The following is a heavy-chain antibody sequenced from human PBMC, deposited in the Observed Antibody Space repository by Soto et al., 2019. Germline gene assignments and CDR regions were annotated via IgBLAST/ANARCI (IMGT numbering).Heavy chain of an antibody. CDR2: ISGSGEMT. V-gene: IGHV3-23*01. CDR3: ARSEMTYNWND. J-gene: IGHJ4*02. Sequence: EVQLLESGGDLVQPGGSLRLSCAASGFTFRGDAMSWVRQAPGKGLEWVSSISGSGEMTHYADSAKGRFTISRDNAKNTLYLQMESLRAEDTALYYCARSEMTYNWNDWGQGALVTVSS. CDR1: GFTFRGDA. D-gene: IGHD1-20*01.